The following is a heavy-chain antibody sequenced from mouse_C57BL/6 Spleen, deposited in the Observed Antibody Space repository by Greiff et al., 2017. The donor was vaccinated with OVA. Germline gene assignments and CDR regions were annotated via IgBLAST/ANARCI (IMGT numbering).Heavy chain of an antibody. CDR3: ARYYGYDVEYYFDY. CDR2: LPPNNGGT. Sequence: EVQLQQSGPELVKPGASVKISCKASGYTFTDYYMNWVKQRHSTLREWIGDLPPNNGGTSYNQKFKGKATLTVDKSSSTAYMELRSLTSEDSAVYYCARYYGYDVEYYFDYWGQGTTLTVSS. V-gene: IGHV1-26*01. D-gene: IGHD2-2*01. CDR1: GYTFTDYY. J-gene: IGHJ2*01.